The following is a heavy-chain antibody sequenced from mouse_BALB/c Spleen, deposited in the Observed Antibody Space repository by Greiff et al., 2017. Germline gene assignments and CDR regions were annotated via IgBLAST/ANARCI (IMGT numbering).Heavy chain of an antibody. Sequence: EVQGVESGGGLVQPGGSLKLSCAASGFTFSSYTMSWVRQTPEKRLEWVAYISNGGGSTYYPDTVKGRFTISRDNAKNTLYLQMSSLKSEDTAMYYCARHYDYDGRSYYFDYWGQGTTLTVSS. D-gene: IGHD2-4*01. CDR1: GFTFSSYT. CDR2: ISNGGGST. J-gene: IGHJ2*01. V-gene: IGHV5-12-2*01. CDR3: ARHYDYDGRSYYFDY.